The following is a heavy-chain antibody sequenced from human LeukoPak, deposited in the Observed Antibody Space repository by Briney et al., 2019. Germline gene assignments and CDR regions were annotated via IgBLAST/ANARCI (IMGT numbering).Heavy chain of an antibody. Sequence: PGGSLRLSCAASGFTFSRYVMHWVRQAPGKGLEWVAAISHDGGTNFCADSVKGRFTVSRDNSKNTLYLQMDSLSAEDTAVYYCAAREVDSSRVSLDNWGQGTLVTVSS. CDR1: GFTFSRYV. D-gene: IGHD6-13*01. J-gene: IGHJ4*02. CDR3: AAREVDSSRVSLDN. CDR2: ISHDGGTN. V-gene: IGHV3-30-3*01.